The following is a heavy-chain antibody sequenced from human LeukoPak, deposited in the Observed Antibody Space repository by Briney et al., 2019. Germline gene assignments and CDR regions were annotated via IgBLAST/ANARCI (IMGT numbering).Heavy chain of an antibody. CDR2: ISSSSTYI. Sequence: GGSLRLSCAASGFIFSSYSINWVRQAPGKGLEWVSFISSSSTYIYYADSVKGRFTISRDNAKNSLYLQMNSLRAEDTAVYYCARDRDMVLPPAGLDVWGRGATVAVSS. CDR3: ARDRDMVLPPAGLDV. CDR1: GFIFSSYS. D-gene: IGHD2-8*01. V-gene: IGHV3-21*01. J-gene: IGHJ6*04.